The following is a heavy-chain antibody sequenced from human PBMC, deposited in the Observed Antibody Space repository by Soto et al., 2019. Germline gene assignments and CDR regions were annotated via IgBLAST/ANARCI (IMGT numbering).Heavy chain of an antibody. CDR2: ISSSSSYI. CDR3: ARDRSPHSSSWHYSYYMDV. CDR1: GLTFSSYS. D-gene: IGHD6-13*01. Sequence: GGSLRLSCAASGLTFSSYSMNWVRQAPGKGLEWVSSISSSSSYIYYADSVKGRFTISRDNAKNSLYLQMNSLRAEDTAVYYCARDRSPHSSSWHYSYYMDVWGKGTTVTVSS. V-gene: IGHV3-21*01. J-gene: IGHJ6*03.